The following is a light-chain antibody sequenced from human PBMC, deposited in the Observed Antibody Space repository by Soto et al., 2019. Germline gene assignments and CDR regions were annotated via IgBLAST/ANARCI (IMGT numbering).Light chain of an antibody. Sequence: QSALTQPASVSGSHGQSITISCTGTSSDVGAYDFVSWYQQHPDKAPKLMIYEVSNRPSGVSNRFSGSKSVNTATLTISGLQAEDEADYYCSSYTSSSTRVFGTGTQLTVL. CDR1: SSDVGAYDF. V-gene: IGLV2-14*03. CDR2: EVS. CDR3: SSYTSSSTRV. J-gene: IGLJ1*01.